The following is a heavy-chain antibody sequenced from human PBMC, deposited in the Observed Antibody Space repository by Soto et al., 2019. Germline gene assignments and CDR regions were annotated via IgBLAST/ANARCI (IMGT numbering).Heavy chain of an antibody. J-gene: IGHJ6*02. Sequence: PGGSLRLSCAASGFTFTTYGTHWVRQAPGKGLEWVAAIWYDGIDKYYAASVKGRFTISRDNSMNTVYLQMSSLRADDTAVYYCARAAVTDYQYHGMDVWGQGTTVTVSS. CDR3: ARAAVTDYQYHGMDV. CDR2: IWYDGIDK. D-gene: IGHD4-17*01. V-gene: IGHV3-33*01. CDR1: GFTFTTYG.